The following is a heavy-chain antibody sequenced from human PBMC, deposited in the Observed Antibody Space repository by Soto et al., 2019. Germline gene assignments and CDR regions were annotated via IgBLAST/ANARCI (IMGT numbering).Heavy chain of an antibody. CDR2: TSHDGTNK. J-gene: IGHJ6*02. CDR1: GFTFSRYG. D-gene: IGHD5-12*01. CDR3: AKETVATIRPTRIYYYYGLDG. V-gene: IGHV3-30*18. Sequence: QVQLVESGGGVVQPGRSLRLSCATSGFTFSRYGIHWVRQAPGKGLEWVAVTSHDGTNKYYTDSVKGRFIISRDNSKNTLYLEMNRLRAEDTAVYYCAKETVATIRPTRIYYYYGLDGWGQGTTVSVSS.